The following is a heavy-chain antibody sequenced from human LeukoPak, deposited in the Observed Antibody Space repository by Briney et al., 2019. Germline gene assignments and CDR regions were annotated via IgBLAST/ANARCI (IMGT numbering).Heavy chain of an antibody. V-gene: IGHV4-59*01. D-gene: IGHD2-15*01. CDR2: ISYSGGT. CDR1: GDSISNFH. CDR3: ARSVSGYCSGGSCDSWFDP. Sequence: SATLSLTCSVSGDSISNFHWSWIRQSPGKGLEWIAYISYSGGTKYNPSLKSRVTISLDTSKNQFSLKVSSVTAADSAVYYCARSVSGYCSGGSCDSWFDPWGQGTLVTVSS. J-gene: IGHJ5*02.